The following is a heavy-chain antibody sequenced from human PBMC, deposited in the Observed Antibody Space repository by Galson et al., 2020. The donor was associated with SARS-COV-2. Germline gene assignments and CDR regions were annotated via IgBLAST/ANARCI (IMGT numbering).Heavy chain of an antibody. V-gene: IGHV3-21*01. D-gene: IGHD3-10*01. CDR1: GFPFPSYS. Sequence: GGSPRLSCAASGFPFPSYSMMCVSQPPGKGLEWVAPLSPGRRNIDYAASAKGRSNMSRDNAKNSLRLQMSSLRVEDTAVYYCARGGDMATTPASYFYYGLDVWGQGTTVTVSS. CDR2: LSPGRRNI. CDR3: ARGGDMATTPASYFYYGLDV. J-gene: IGHJ6*02.